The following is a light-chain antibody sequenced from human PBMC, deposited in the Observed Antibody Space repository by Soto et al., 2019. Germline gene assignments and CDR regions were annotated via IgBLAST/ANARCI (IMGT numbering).Light chain of an antibody. CDR2: GTS. J-gene: IGKJ2*01. Sequence: EIVLTQSPGTLSLSPGERATLSCRTSQTVSSTYLAWYQQKRGQAPRLPSYGTSHRATGIPDRFSGSGSGTYFTMTISRLEPEDFAVYHCQLYGSSPLYSVAQGTELEIK. CDR3: QLYGSSPLYS. V-gene: IGKV3-20*01. CDR1: QTVSSTY.